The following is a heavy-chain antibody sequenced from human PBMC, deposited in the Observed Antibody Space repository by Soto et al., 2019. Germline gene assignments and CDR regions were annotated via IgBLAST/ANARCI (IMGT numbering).Heavy chain of an antibody. CDR2: IYWNDDK. Sequence: CGPPLVNPTATLTLTCAFSGFSVATTGVGVGWVRQPPGKALEFLAVIYWNDDKRYSPSLRNRLTITKDASRNQVVLKMTDMDTVETAKYYCAKSAGSHYYYYYGMDVWGKETTV. CDR3: AKSAGSHYYYYYGMDV. J-gene: IGHJ6*04. V-gene: IGHV2-5*01. D-gene: IGHD3-10*01. CDR1: GFSVATTGVG.